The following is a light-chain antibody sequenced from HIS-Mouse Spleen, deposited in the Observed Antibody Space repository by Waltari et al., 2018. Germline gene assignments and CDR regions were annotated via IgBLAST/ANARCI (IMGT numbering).Light chain of an antibody. V-gene: IGLV3-21*03. J-gene: IGLJ2*01. Sequence: SYVLTQPPSVSVAPGKTARITCGGNNLGSKSGHWYQQKPGQAPVLGVYDDSDRPSGIPERFSGSNSGNTATLTISRVEAGDEADYYCQVWDSSSDHVVFGGGTKLTVL. CDR2: DDS. CDR3: QVWDSSSDHVV. CDR1: NLGSKS.